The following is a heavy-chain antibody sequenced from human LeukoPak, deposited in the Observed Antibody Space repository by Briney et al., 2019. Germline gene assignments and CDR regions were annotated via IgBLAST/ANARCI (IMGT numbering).Heavy chain of an antibody. Sequence: QSGGSLRLSCAASGFTFSNYGMHWVRQAPGKGLEWVAFIRYDGTNKNYADSVRGRFTISRDNSKNTLYLQINSLRAEDTAVYYCAKKRSSTWYDFDYWGQGTLVTVSS. J-gene: IGHJ4*02. D-gene: IGHD6-13*01. CDR3: AKKRSSTWYDFDY. V-gene: IGHV3-30*02. CDR2: IRYDGTNK. CDR1: GFTFSNYG.